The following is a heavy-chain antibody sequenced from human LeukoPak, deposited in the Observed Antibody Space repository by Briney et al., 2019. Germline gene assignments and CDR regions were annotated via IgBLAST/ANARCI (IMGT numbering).Heavy chain of an antibody. CDR1: GLTVSSKY. V-gene: IGHV3-53*01. Sequence: GGSLRLSCAASGLTVSSKYMSWVRQAPGKGLEWVSVIYNNGNTHYADSVKGRFTISRDNSKNTLYLQMSSLRAEDTAVYYCARVGGDQVGSWGQGTLVTVSS. CDR3: ARVGGDQVGS. CDR2: IYNNGNT. J-gene: IGHJ4*02. D-gene: IGHD4-17*01.